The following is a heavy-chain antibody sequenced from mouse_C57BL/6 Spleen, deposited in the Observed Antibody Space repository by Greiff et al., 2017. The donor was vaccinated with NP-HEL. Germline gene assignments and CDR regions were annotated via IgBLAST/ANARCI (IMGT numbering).Heavy chain of an antibody. Sequence: EVQRVEPGGGLVKPGGSLKLSCAASGFTFSDYGMHWVRQAPEKGLEWVAYISSGSSTINYADTVKGRSTISIDNAKNTLFLQMTSLRSEDTAMYYCARRFYSNYAWFAYWGQGTLVTVSA. J-gene: IGHJ3*01. V-gene: IGHV5-17*01. CDR2: ISSGSSTI. CDR1: GFTFSDYG. CDR3: ARRFYSNYAWFAY. D-gene: IGHD2-5*01.